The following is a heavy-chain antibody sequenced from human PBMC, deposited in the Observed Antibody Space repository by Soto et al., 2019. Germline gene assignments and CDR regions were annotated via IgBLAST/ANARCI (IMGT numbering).Heavy chain of an antibody. Sequence: PGESLKISCKGSGYSFTSYWISWVRQMPGKGLEWMGRIDPSDSYTNYSPSFQGHVTISADKSISTAYLQWSSLKASDTAMYYCARQSLAPRDYYYGMDVWGQGTTVTVSS. D-gene: IGHD2-21*01. CDR1: GYSFTSYW. V-gene: IGHV5-10-1*01. CDR3: ARQSLAPRDYYYGMDV. CDR2: IDPSDSYT. J-gene: IGHJ6*02.